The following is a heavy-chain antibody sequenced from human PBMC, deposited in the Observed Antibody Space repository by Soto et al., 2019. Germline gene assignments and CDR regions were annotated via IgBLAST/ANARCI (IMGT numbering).Heavy chain of an antibody. D-gene: IGHD3-10*01. CDR1: GGSISSYY. J-gene: IGHJ5*02. V-gene: IGHV4-59*08. CDR2: IYYSGST. CDR3: ARHGAQYYYGSGSYYGWFDP. Sequence: SETLSLTCTVSGGSISSYYWSWIRQPPGKGLEWIGYIYYSGSTNYNPSLKSRVTISVDTSKNQFSLKLSSVTAADTAVYYCARHGAQYYYGSGSYYGWFDPWGQGTLVTVSS.